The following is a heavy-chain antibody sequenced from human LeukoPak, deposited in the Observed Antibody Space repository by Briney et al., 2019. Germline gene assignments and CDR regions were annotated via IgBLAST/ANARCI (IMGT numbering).Heavy chain of an antibody. D-gene: IGHD3-22*01. Sequence: SETLSLTCTVSGDSISRYYWSWIRQPPGKGPEWIGYIYYTGSTNYNPSLKSRVTMSLDTSKNQFSLKLSSVTAADTAVYYCAPYDSDGGLFDYWGQGTLVTVSS. CDR2: IYYTGST. CDR3: APYDSDGGLFDY. J-gene: IGHJ4*02. V-gene: IGHV4-59*03. CDR1: GDSISRYY.